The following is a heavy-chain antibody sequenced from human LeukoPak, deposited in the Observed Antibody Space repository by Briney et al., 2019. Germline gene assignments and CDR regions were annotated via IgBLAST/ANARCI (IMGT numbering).Heavy chain of an antibody. Sequence: ASVKVPFKASGYTFTGYYMHWVRQAPGQGGEWVGRINPNSGGTNYAQKFQGRVTITRDRDISTAYMDLSRLRSDDTALYYFARVGSSGWIDAFGIWGQGTMLTVSS. CDR2: INPNSGGT. CDR3: ARVGSSGWIDAFGI. D-gene: IGHD3-22*01. V-gene: IGHV1-2*06. J-gene: IGHJ3*02. CDR1: GYTFTGYY.